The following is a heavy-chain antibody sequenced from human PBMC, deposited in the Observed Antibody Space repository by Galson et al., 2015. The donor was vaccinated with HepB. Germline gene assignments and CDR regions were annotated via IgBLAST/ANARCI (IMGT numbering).Heavy chain of an antibody. CDR1: GASISSRYYW. CDR3: ARASGDCSGISCHPGWFDT. J-gene: IGHJ5*02. Sequence: ETLSLTCAVSGASISSRYYWWGWIRQPPGRGLEWIATIYYRGNTYYNPSLKSRVTISLDTSKNQVSLKVNSVTAADTGVYYCARASGDCSGISCHPGWFDTWGQGTLVIVSS. CDR2: IYYRGNT. D-gene: IGHD2-2*01. V-gene: IGHV4-39*07.